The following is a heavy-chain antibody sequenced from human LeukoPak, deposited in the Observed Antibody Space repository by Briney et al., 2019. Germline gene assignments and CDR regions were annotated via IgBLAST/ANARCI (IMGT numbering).Heavy chain of an antibody. CDR3: VRSRMTAANYYYYYYMDV. V-gene: IGHV3-15*01. CDR1: GFTFSTYE. Sequence: PGGSLRLSCAASGFTFSTYEMTWVRQSPGKGLEWVGRIKSKTDGGTTDYAAPVKGRFIISRDDSKNTLYLQMNSLKTEDTAVYYCVRSRMTAANYYYYYYMDVWGKGTTVTISS. J-gene: IGHJ6*03. CDR2: IKSKTDGGTT. D-gene: IGHD2-21*02.